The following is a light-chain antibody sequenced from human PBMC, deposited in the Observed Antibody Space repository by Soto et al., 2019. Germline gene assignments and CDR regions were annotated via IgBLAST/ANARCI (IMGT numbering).Light chain of an antibody. CDR1: QSVGSNY. CDR2: GAS. J-gene: IGKJ3*01. V-gene: IGKV3-20*01. CDR3: QQYPTSPFT. Sequence: EIVLTQSPGTLSLSPGERATLYCRASQSVGSNYLAWYQQKPGQAPRVLIYGASSRATGIPDRFSGSGSGADFNLTISRLEPEDFAAYYCQQYPTSPFTFGPGTKVDIK.